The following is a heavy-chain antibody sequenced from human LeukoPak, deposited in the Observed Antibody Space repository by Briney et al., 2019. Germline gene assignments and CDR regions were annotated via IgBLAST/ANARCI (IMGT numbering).Heavy chain of an antibody. V-gene: IGHV3-21*01. J-gene: IGHJ6*04. CDR3: ARAVNSAELLWFGELMGYYYYYGMDV. D-gene: IGHD3-10*01. Sequence: GGSLRLTCAVSGFTFSSYSMNWVRQAPGKGLEWVSSISSSSYIYYADSVKGRFTISRDNAKNSLYLQMNSLRAEDTAVYYCARAVNSAELLWFGELMGYYYYYGMDVWGKGTTVTVSS. CDR1: GFTFSSYS. CDR2: ISSSSYI.